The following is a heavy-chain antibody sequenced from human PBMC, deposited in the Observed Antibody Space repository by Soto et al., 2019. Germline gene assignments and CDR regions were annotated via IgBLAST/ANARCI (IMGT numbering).Heavy chain of an antibody. J-gene: IGHJ5*02. CDR1: GFSLSTSGVG. V-gene: IGHV2-5*02. Sequence: QITLKESGPPLVKPTQTLTLTCTFSGFSLSTSGVGVAWIRQPPGKALEWLALIYWDDDKRYSPSLKSRLTITKDTTKSQVVLTMTKMDPVDTATYYCAQGTEKFDPWGQGTLVTVSS. CDR2: IYWDDDK. CDR3: AQGTEKFDP.